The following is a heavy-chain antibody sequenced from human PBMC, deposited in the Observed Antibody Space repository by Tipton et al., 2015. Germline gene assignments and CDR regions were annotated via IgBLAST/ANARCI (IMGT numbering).Heavy chain of an antibody. CDR1: GFTFSSYS. CDR2: ISSSSSYI. Sequence: SLRLSCAASGFTFSSYSMNWVGQAPGKGLEWVSSISSSSSYIYYADSVKGRFTISRDNAKNSLYLQMNSLRAEDTAVYYCASGVACYYGMDVWGHGTTVTISS. CDR3: ASGVACYYGMDV. V-gene: IGHV3-21*01. D-gene: IGHD3-10*01. J-gene: IGHJ6*02.